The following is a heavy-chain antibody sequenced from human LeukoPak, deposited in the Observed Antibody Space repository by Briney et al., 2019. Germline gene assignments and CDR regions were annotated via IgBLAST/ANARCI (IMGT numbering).Heavy chain of an antibody. CDR2: ISGEGVTT. J-gene: IGHJ4*02. Sequence: PGGSLRLSCAASGLTFEDYAMHWVRQVPGKGLEWVSFISGEGVTTYYTGSVKGRFIISRDNSKNSLYLQMNSLRTEDTAFYYCAKDKDSSGFDDWGQGTLVTVSS. CDR3: AKDKDSSGFDD. D-gene: IGHD3-22*01. V-gene: IGHV3-43*02. CDR1: GLTFEDYA.